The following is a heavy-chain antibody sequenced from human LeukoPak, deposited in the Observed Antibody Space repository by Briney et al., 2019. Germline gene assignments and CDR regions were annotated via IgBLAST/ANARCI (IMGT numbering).Heavy chain of an antibody. CDR1: GGSITSYY. J-gene: IGHJ5*02. CDR2: IYYNGDT. D-gene: IGHD1-1*01. V-gene: IGHV4-59*08. Sequence: SETLSLTCTVSGGSITSYYWSWIRQSPGKGLEWIGYIYYNGDTYYNPSLKSRVIMSVDTSTNHFSLKLTSVTAADTALYYCVRHDNCDDAPCPTGQWFDPWGQGTLVTVSS. CDR3: VRHDNCDDAPCPTGQWFDP.